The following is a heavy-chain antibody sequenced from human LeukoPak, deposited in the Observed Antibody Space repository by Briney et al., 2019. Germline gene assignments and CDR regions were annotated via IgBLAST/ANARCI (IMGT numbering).Heavy chain of an antibody. V-gene: IGHV4-59*01. CDR1: GGSISSYY. D-gene: IGHD2-2*01. CDR2: IYYSGST. Sequence: PSETLSLTCTVSGGSISSYYWSWIRQPPGKGLEWIGYIYYSGSTNYNPSLKSRVTISVDTSKNQFSLKLSSVTAADTAVYYWAVSSSTYYYGMDVWGKGTTVTVSS. CDR3: AVSSSTYYYGMDV. J-gene: IGHJ6*04.